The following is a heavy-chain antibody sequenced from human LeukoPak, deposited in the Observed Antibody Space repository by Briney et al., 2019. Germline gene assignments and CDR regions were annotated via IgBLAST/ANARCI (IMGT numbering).Heavy chain of an antibody. V-gene: IGHV4-39*01. D-gene: IGHD2-2*01. CDR3: ARDIVVVPAAAWADY. CDR2: IYYSGST. CDR1: GGSISSSSYY. J-gene: IGHJ4*02. Sequence: SETLSLTCTVSGGSISSSSYYWGWIRQPPGKGLEWIGSIYYSGSTYYNPSLKSRVTISVDTSKNQFSLKLSSVTAADTAVYYCARDIVVVPAAAWADYWGQGTLVTVSS.